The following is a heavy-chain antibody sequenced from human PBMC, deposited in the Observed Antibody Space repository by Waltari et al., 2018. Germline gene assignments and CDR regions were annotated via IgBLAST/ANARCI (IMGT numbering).Heavy chain of an antibody. V-gene: IGHV4-39*07. D-gene: IGHD3-10*01. CDR3: ARDIDMSFYYYIDV. Sequence: QLQLQESGPGLVKPSETLSLTCSVSGCSTSSNDYYWAWIRQPPGKGLEWIGSIYYSGSTYYNPSLRSRVTISVDTSKNQLSLKLSSVSAADTAVYYCARDIDMSFYYYIDVWGKGTTVTISS. CDR1: GCSTSSNDYY. CDR2: IYYSGST. J-gene: IGHJ6*03.